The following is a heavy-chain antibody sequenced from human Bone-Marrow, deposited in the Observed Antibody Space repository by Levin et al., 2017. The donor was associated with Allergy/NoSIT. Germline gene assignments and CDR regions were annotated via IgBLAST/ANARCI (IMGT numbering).Heavy chain of an antibody. J-gene: IGHJ4*02. CDR1: GGSISSAGYH. Sequence: SSETLSLTCTVSGGSISSAGYHWTWIRQYPGKGLEWIGYISYRGSTYFNPSLKSRLTMSIDTSEQHFSLNLTSVSAADTAIYYCARLDGDSVDYWGPGALVTVSS. CDR3: ARLDGDSVDY. D-gene: IGHD4-17*01. V-gene: IGHV4-31*03. CDR2: ISYRGST.